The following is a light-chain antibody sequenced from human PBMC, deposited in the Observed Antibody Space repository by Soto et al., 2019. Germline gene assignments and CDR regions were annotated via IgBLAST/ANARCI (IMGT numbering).Light chain of an antibody. CDR1: QSISST. CDR2: GAS. V-gene: IGKV3D-15*01. CDR3: QQYNIWPPIT. J-gene: IGKJ5*01. Sequence: EIVMTQSPATLSVSPGESAILSCRASQSISSTLAWYQQKPGQAPRRLIYGASTRATGIPARFSGSGSGTEFTLPISSVQSEEFAVYYCQQYNIWPPITFGQGTRLEI.